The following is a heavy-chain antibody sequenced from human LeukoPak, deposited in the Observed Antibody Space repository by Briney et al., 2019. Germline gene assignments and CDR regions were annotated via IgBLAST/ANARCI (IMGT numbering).Heavy chain of an antibody. CDR2: INPNSGGT. J-gene: IGHJ6*03. CDR1: GYTFTGYY. V-gene: IGHV1-2*02. CDR3: AREAAPEGYYYMDV. D-gene: IGHD6-6*01. Sequence: ASVKVPCKASGYTFTGYYMHWVRQAPGQGLEWMGWINPNSGGTNYAQKFQGRVTMTRDTSISTAYMELSRLRSDDTAVYYCAREAAPEGYYYMDVWGKGTTVTVSS.